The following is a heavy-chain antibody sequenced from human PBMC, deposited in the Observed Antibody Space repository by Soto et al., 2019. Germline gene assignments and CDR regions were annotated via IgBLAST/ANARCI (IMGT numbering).Heavy chain of an antibody. CDR2: IIPILGIA. CDR3: ASDGAYYGSGADDY. CDR1: GGTFSSYT. J-gene: IGHJ4*02. D-gene: IGHD3-10*01. V-gene: IGHV1-69*02. Sequence: QVQLVQSGAEVKKPGSSVKVSCKASGGTFSSYTISWVRQAPGQGLEWMGRIIPILGIANYAQKFQGRVTITADKSTSTAYMELSSLRSEDTGVYYCASDGAYYGSGADDYWGQGTLVTVSS.